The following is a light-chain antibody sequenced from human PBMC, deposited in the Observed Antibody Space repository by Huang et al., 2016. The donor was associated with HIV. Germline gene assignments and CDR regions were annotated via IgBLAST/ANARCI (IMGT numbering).Light chain of an antibody. J-gene: IGKJ4*01. CDR1: HSVDSD. CDR2: DAS. V-gene: IGKV3-15*01. CDR3: QQYNDWPPLT. Sequence: EIEMTQSPATLSVSPGERATLSCRASHSVDSDLAWYQQKPVQAPRLLIYDASTRATGISAKLNGTESGTEFSLSIINLQSEDFAVYYCQQYNDWPPLTFGGGTKVEI.